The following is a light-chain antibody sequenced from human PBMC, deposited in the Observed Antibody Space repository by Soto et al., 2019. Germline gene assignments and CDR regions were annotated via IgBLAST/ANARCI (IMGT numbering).Light chain of an antibody. J-gene: IGLJ1*01. CDR3: CSYTSSITYV. CDR2: EVS. Sequence: QSDLNQPAFVSGSPGQSITISCTGTSSDVGGYNYVSWYQQHPGKAPKLMIYEVSYRPSGVSDRFSGSKSGNTASLTISGLQAEDEADYYCCSYTSSITYVFGTGTKLTVL. CDR1: SSDVGGYNY. V-gene: IGLV2-14*01.